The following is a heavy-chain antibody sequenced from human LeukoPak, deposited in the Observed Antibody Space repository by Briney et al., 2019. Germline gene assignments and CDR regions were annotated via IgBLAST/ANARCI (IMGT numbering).Heavy chain of an antibody. CDR1: GGIFSRYA. J-gene: IGHJ6*03. V-gene: IGHV1-69*13. CDR2: LVPMFGTP. Sequence: GASVKVSCKASGGIFSRYAISWVRQAPGQGLEWMGGLVPMFGTPNQAQKFQGRVTITADESTSTAYMELSSLRSEDTAVYYCARGHGDHDGYYMDVWGKGTTVTVSS. D-gene: IGHD4-17*01. CDR3: ARGHGDHDGYYMDV.